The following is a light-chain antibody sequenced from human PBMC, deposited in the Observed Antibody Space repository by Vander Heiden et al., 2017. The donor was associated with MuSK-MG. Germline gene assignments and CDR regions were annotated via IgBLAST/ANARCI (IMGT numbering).Light chain of an antibody. V-gene: IGKV3-20*01. CDR2: GAS. CDR1: LSVSSSY. J-gene: IGKJ1*01. CDR3: QQYGSSPQT. Sequence: EIVLTPTPGTLTLSPGERPTLTCRASLSVSSSYVAWYQQKPVQAPRLLIYGASSRATGSPDRFSGSGSVTDFTLTISRLEPEDFAVYYCQQYGSSPQTFGQGTKVEIK.